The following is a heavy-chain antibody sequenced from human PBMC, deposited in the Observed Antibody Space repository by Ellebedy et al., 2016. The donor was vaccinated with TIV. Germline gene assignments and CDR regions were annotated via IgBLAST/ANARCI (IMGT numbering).Heavy chain of an antibody. CDR1: GFSLSTSGVG. V-gene: IGHV2-5*01. J-gene: IGHJ4*02. CDR3: ATPGYYFDY. CDR2: IYWNDDK. D-gene: IGHD2-15*01. Sequence: SGPTLVXPTQTLTLTCTFSGFSLSTSGVGVGWIRQPPGQALEWLALIYWNDDKRYSPSLKSRLTITKDTSKNQVVLTMTNLDPVDTATYYCATPGYYFDYWGQGTLVTVSS.